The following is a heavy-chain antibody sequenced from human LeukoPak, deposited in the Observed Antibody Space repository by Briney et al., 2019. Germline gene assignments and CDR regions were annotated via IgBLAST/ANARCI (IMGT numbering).Heavy chain of an antibody. CDR2: IYTDGSSS. Sequence: PGRSLRLSCAASGFTFSSYWMHCVRQAPGKGLVWVSLIYTDGSSSTYADSVKGRFTISRDNAKNTLYLQMNSLRAEDTAVYYCARTYYPISYYFDYWGQGTLVTVSS. CDR3: ARTYYPISYYFDY. D-gene: IGHD3-10*01. J-gene: IGHJ4*02. CDR1: GFTFSSYW. V-gene: IGHV3-74*01.